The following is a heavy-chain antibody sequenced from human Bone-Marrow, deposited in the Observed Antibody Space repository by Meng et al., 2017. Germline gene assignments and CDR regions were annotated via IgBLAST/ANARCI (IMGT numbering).Heavy chain of an antibody. CDR1: GFIFSGSA. D-gene: IGHD5/OR15-5a*01. CDR2: IRSKADSYAT. J-gene: IGHJ6*02. V-gene: IGHV3-73*01. CDR3: TRLSVAYYYYYAMSV. Sequence: GESLKISCAASGFIFSGSAMHWVRQAPGKGLEWVGRIRSKADSYATAYAASVRGRFTISRDDSKNTAYLQMNSLKIEDTAVYYCTRLSVAYYYYYAMSVWGQGTTVTVSS.